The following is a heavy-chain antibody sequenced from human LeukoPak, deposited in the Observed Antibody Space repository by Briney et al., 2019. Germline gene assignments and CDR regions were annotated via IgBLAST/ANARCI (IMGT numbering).Heavy chain of an antibody. V-gene: IGHV4-34*01. Sequence: SETLSLTCAVYGGSFSGYYWGWIRQPPGKGLEWIGSIYYSGSTYYNPSLKSRVTISVDTSKNQFSLKLSSVTAADTAVYYCARGGITMVRGVSRGYYYFDYWGQGTLVTVSS. CDR1: GGSFSGYY. J-gene: IGHJ4*02. CDR3: ARGGITMVRGVSRGYYYFDY. CDR2: IYYSGST. D-gene: IGHD3-10*01.